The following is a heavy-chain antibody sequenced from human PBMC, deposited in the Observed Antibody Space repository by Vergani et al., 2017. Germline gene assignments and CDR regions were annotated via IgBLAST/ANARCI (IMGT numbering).Heavy chain of an antibody. D-gene: IGHD6-19*01. J-gene: IGHJ5*02. V-gene: IGHV4-39*01. CDR1: GDSIISRSYY. Sequence: QMQLQESGPGLVKASETLSLTCTVSGDSIISRSYYWGWIRQPPGKGLEWIGSIYNSGNGDSSSSLKSRVTILADTSKNQFSLKLSSVTAADTAVYFCARHSTVEWLVKLGWIDPWGQGILVTVSS. CDR3: ARHSTVEWLVKLGWIDP. CDR2: IYNSGNG.